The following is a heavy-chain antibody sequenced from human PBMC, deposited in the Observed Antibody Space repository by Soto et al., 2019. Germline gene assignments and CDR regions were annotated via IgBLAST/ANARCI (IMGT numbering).Heavy chain of an antibody. D-gene: IGHD6-13*01. V-gene: IGHV1-18*01. Sequence: ASVKVSCKASGYDFTSYGINWVRQAPGQGLEWLGWISGYDGYTNYAQILQGRVTMTRNTSISTAYMELSSLRSEDTAVYYCARSGRIAAADYYYYGMDVWGQGTTVTVSS. CDR1: GYDFTSYG. CDR3: ARSGRIAAADYYYYGMDV. CDR2: ISGYDGYT. J-gene: IGHJ6*02.